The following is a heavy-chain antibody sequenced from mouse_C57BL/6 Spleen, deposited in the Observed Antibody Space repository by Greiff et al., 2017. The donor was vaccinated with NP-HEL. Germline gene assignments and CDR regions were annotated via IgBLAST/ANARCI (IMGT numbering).Heavy chain of an antibody. CDR3: ARGPYGNYGAWFAY. CDR2: INPSTGGT. J-gene: IGHJ3*01. CDR1: GYSFTGYY. D-gene: IGHD2-1*01. Sequence: EVQLQQPGAELVKPGASVKISCKASGYSFTGYYMNWVKQSPEKSLEWIGEINPSTGGTTYNQKFKAKATLTVDISSSTAYMQLKSLTSEDSAVYYCARGPYGNYGAWFAYWGQGTLVTVSA. V-gene: IGHV1-42*01.